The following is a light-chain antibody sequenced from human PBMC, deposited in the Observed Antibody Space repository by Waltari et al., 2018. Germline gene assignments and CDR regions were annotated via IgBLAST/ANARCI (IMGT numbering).Light chain of an antibody. J-gene: IGKJ4*01. Sequence: EIVMTQTPLSLPVIPGGSASISCRSSQSVSDREDGNTYLHWYLQKPGQSPQLLVYTLSYRAAGVPGRFIGSGSGTNFTLSITGVEPEDVCLYYCMPRLAFPPTFGGGTKVELK. CDR3: MPRLAFPPT. CDR1: QSVSDREDGNTY. V-gene: IGKV2-40*01. CDR2: TLS.